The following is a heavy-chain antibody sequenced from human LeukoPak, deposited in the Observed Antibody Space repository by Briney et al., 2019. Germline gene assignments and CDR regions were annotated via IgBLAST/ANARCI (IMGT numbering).Heavy chain of an antibody. CDR2: IYRGGTT. V-gene: IGHV3-53*04. CDR1: GFTVSSNY. CDR3: ARGGYTYGSNYYYAMDV. J-gene: IGHJ6*02. Sequence: GGSLRLSCAASGFTVSSNYMTWVRQAPGKGLEWVSLIYRGGTTYYADSVKGRFTISRHNSMNTLYLQMNSLRAEGTAVYYCARGGYTYGSNYYYAMDVWGQGTTVTVSS. D-gene: IGHD5-18*01.